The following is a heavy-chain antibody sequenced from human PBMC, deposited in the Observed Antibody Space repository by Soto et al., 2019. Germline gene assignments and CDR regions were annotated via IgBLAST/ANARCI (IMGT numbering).Heavy chain of an antibody. CDR1: GGSFSGYY. V-gene: IGHV4-34*01. Sequence: SETLSLTCAVYGGSFSGYYWSWIRQPPGKGLEWIGEINHSGSTNYNPSLKSRVTISVDTSKNQFSLKLSSVTAAHTAVYYCAREEVPLDYWGQGTLVTVSS. J-gene: IGHJ4*02. CDR3: AREEVPLDY. CDR2: INHSGST.